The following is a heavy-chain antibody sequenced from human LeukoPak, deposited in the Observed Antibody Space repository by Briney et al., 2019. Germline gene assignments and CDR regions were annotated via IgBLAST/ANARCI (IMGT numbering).Heavy chain of an antibody. CDR1: GFTFSGYW. V-gene: IGHV3-74*01. Sequence: GGSLRLSCAASGFTFSGYWIHWVRQAPGKGLVWVSRINSDGSSTSYADSVKGRFTISRDNAKNTLYLQVNSLRAEDTAVYYCARPRGSYYYDAFDIWGQGTMVTVSS. D-gene: IGHD3-10*01. CDR2: INSDGSST. CDR3: ARPRGSYYYDAFDI. J-gene: IGHJ3*02.